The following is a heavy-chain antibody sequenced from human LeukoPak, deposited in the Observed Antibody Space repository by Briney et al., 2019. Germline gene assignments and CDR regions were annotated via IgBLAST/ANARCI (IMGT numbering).Heavy chain of an antibody. CDR2: IYYSGST. J-gene: IGHJ6*03. CDR3: TRGSIAYYYMDV. V-gene: IGHV4-39*07. D-gene: IGHD3-22*01. Sequence: PSETLSLTCSVSGGSVSSNNYYWGWIRQPPGKGLECIGSIYYSGSTYYNPSLKSRVTISVDTSKNQFSLKLSSVTAADTAVYYCTRGSIAYYYMDVWGKGTTVTISS. CDR1: GGSVSSNNYY.